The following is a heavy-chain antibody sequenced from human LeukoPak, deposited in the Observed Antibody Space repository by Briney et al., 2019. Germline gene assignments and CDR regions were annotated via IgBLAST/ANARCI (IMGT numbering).Heavy chain of an antibody. D-gene: IGHD3-16*01. CDR2: IHPEGNEK. V-gene: IGHV3-7*04. Sequence: GGSLRLSCAVSGFSFTNFWMSWVRQAPGRGMEWVANIHPEGNEKYHVESVKGRFTISRDNTKNLLFLQMHGLRVEDTAVYYCARGDAFYGDHWGQGTLVTVSS. J-gene: IGHJ4*02. CDR3: ARGDAFYGDH. CDR1: GFSFTNFW.